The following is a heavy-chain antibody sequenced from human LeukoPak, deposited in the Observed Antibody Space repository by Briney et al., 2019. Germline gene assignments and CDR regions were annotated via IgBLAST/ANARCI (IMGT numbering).Heavy chain of an antibody. CDR2: ITSSGGDT. J-gene: IGHJ4*02. V-gene: IGHV3-23*01. CDR1: GFAFSSYA. Sequence: GGSLRLSCAASGFAFSSYAMTWVRQAPGKGLEWLSAITSSGGDTFYAASVKCRFTIARDNSKDTLYLQMNRLRAEDTAVYYCVRLGELSNTDHWGQGTLVTVSS. CDR3: VRLGELSNTDH. D-gene: IGHD3-16*02.